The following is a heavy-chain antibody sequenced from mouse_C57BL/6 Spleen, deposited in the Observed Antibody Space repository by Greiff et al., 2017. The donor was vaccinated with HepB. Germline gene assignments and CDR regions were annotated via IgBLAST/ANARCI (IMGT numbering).Heavy chain of an antibody. CDR1: GYTFTSYW. D-gene: IGHD1-1*01. V-gene: IGHV1-50*01. J-gene: IGHJ4*01. CDR2: IDPSDSYT. CDR3: ARLSSMGAMDY. Sequence: QVQLQQPGAELVKPGASVKLSCKASGYTFTSYWMQWVKQRPGQGLEWIGEIDPSDSYTNYNQKFKGKATLTVDTSSSTAYMQLSSLTSEDSAVYYCARLSSMGAMDYWGQGTSVTVSS.